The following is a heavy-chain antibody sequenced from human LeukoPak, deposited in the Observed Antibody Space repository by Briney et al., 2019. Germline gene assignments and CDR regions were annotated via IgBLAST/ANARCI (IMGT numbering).Heavy chain of an antibody. J-gene: IGHJ4*02. CDR1: GFTFSSYS. CDR2: ISSRNTYI. D-gene: IGHD2-15*01. CDR3: AQGYCSGGTCPPFGY. Sequence: PGGSLRLSCAASGFTFSSYSMNWVRLAPGKGLEWVSSISSRNTYIYYGDSVKGRFTISRDNAKNSLYLRMNSLRAEDTAVYYCAQGYCSGGTCPPFGYWGQATLVTVSS. V-gene: IGHV3-21*01.